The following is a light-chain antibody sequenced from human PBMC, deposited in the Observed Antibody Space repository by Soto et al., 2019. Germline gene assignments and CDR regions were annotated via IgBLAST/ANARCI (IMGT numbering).Light chain of an antibody. Sequence: QSVLTQPPSVSGAPGQGVTISCTGSSSNIGAGYDVHWYQQLPGTAPKLLIYGNSNRPSGVPDRFSGSKSGTSASLAITGLQAEDEADYYCQSYESSLSGYVFGTGTKVTVL. V-gene: IGLV1-40*01. CDR3: QSYESSLSGYV. J-gene: IGLJ1*01. CDR2: GNS. CDR1: SSNIGAGYD.